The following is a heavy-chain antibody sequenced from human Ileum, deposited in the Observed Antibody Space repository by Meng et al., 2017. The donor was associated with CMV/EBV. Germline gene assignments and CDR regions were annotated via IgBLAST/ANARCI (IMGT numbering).Heavy chain of an antibody. Sequence: GESLKISCAASGFTFSSYAMSWVRQAPGKGLEWVSAISGSGGSTYYADSVKGRFTISRDNSKNTLYLQMNSPRAEDTAVYYCAKDFFRGTSCCTYNWFDPWGQGTLVTVSS. CDR2: ISGSGGST. D-gene: IGHD2-2*01. V-gene: IGHV3-23*01. CDR1: GFTFSSYA. CDR3: AKDFFRGTSCCTYNWFDP. J-gene: IGHJ5*02.